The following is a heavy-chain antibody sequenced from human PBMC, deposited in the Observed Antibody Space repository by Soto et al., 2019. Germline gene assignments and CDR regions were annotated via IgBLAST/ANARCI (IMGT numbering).Heavy chain of an antibody. CDR3: ARALSFGSGTFDY. CDR1: GYTFTAYY. V-gene: IGHV1-2*02. Sequence: QVQLVQSGAEVKKPGASVKVSCKTSGYTFTAYYIHWVRQAPGQGLEWMGCINPDSGGTKYAQKFQGRVTMTRDTSITTAYMDLSSLRSDDTAFYYWARALSFGSGTFDYWGQGTLVTVSS. CDR2: INPDSGGT. D-gene: IGHD1-26*01. J-gene: IGHJ4*02.